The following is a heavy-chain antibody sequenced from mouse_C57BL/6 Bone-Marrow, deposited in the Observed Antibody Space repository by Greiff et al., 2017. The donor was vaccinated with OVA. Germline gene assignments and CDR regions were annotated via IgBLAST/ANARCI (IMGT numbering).Heavy chain of an antibody. CDR3: ARWGYSNYEGY. CDR2: ISPGDGAP. J-gene: IGHJ2*01. Sequence: VQLQQSGPELVKPGASVKISCKASGYAFSSSWMNWVKQRPGTGLEWIGRISPGDGAPNYNGKFKGKATLTADKSSSTSYMQLSSLTSEDSAVYCCARWGYSNYEGYWGQGTTLTVSS. CDR1: GYAFSSSW. D-gene: IGHD2-5*01. V-gene: IGHV1-82*01.